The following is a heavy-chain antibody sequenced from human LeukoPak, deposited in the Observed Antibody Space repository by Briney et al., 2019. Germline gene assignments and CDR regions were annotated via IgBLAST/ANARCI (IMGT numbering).Heavy chain of an antibody. J-gene: IGHJ6*02. Sequence: GGFLRLSCAASGFTFSSYAMSWVRQAPGKGLEWVSAISGSGGSTYYADSVKGRFTISRDNSKNTLYLQMNSLRAEDTAVYYCAKGLGSGSYYDYYYGMDVWGQGTTVTVSS. D-gene: IGHD1-26*01. CDR1: GFTFSSYA. CDR2: ISGSGGST. V-gene: IGHV3-23*01. CDR3: AKGLGSGSYYDYYYGMDV.